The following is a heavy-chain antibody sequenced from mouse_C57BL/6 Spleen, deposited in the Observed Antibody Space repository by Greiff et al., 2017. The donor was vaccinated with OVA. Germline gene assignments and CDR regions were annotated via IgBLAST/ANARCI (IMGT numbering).Heavy chain of an antibody. V-gene: IGHV3-6*01. J-gene: IGHJ4*01. CDR1: GYSITSGYY. D-gene: IGHD3-1*01. CDR3: ARVPRDYYAMDY. CDR2: ISYDGSN. Sequence: EVKLVESGPGLVKPSQSLSLTCSVTGYSITSGYYWNWIRQFPGNKLEWMGYISYDGSNNYNPSLKNRISITRDTSKNQVFLKLTSVTTEDTATDYCARVPRDYYAMDYWGQGTSVTVSS.